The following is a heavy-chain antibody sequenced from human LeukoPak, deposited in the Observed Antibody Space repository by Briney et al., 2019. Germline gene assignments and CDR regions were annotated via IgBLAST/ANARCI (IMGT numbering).Heavy chain of an antibody. V-gene: IGHV4-59*01. Sequence: SETLSLTCTVSGDSIIGYYWSWIRQPPGKRLEWHGYIYNTLDTTYNPSLESRVTISLDMSNKQFSLRLSSVTAADTAVYYCARRRYYDSTGYNPTYYFDYWGQGILVTVSS. J-gene: IGHJ4*02. CDR1: GDSIIGYY. D-gene: IGHD3-22*01. CDR2: IYNTLDT. CDR3: ARRRYYDSTGYNPTYYFDY.